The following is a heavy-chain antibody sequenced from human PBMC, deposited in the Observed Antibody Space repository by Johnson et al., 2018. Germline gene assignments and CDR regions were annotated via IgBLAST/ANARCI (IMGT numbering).Heavy chain of an antibody. CDR2: IKQDGSEK. CDR1: GFTFSSYD. V-gene: IGHV3-7*04. CDR3: ARVAYGYRWGSCRSYYCYGMDV. J-gene: IGHJ6*02. Sequence: VQLVQSGGGVVQPGRSLRLSCVVFGFTFSSYDIHWVRQAPGKGLEWVANIKQDGSEKYYVDSVKGRFTISRDNAKNSLYLQMNSLRAEDTAVYYCARVAYGYRWGSCRSYYCYGMDVWGQGTTVTVSS. D-gene: IGHD3-16*02.